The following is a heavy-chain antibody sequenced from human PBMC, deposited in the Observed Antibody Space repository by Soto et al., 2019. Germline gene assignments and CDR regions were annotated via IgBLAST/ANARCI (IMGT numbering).Heavy chain of an antibody. Sequence: GASVKVSCKASGYTFTSYAMHWVRQAPGQRLEWMGWINAGNGNTKYSQKFQGRVTITRDTSASTAYMELSSLRSEDTAVYYCAREGSGREGDAFDIWGQGTMVTVSS. V-gene: IGHV1-3*01. CDR2: INAGNGNT. CDR1: GYTFTSYA. D-gene: IGHD6-19*01. J-gene: IGHJ3*02. CDR3: AREGSGREGDAFDI.